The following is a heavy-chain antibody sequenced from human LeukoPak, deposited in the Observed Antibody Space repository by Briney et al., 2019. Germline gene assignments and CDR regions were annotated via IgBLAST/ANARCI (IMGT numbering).Heavy chain of an antibody. J-gene: IGHJ4*02. CDR2: INHSGST. CDR3: ARAEVRGVMGY. V-gene: IGHV4-34*01. Sequence: IPSETLSLTCAVYGGSFSGYYWSWIRHPPGKGLEWIGEINHSGSTNYNPSLKSRVTISVDTSKNQFSLKLSSVTAADTAVYYCARAEVRGVMGYWGQGTLVTVSS. CDR1: GGSFSGYY. D-gene: IGHD3-10*01.